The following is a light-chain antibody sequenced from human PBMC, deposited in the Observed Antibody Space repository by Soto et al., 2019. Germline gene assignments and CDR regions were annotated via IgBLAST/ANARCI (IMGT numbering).Light chain of an antibody. Sequence: EIVLTQSPVTLSLSPGERATLSCRASQSVSSSLAWYQHKPGQAPRLLIYGASSRATGIPARFSGSGSGTDFTLTISSLEPEDFAFYYGQQRINLPVTFGQGTRL. J-gene: IGKJ5*01. CDR1: QSVSSS. V-gene: IGKV3-11*01. CDR3: QQRINLPVT. CDR2: GAS.